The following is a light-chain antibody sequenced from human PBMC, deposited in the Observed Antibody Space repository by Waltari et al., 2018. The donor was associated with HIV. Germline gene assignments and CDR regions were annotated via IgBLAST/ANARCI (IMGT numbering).Light chain of an antibody. Sequence: QSALTQPPSASGSPGQSVTISCTGTSSDVGAYNYVSWYQPHPGKAPKLLIWEVNKRPAGVAGRFSGAKSGNTACLTGAGLQAEDEADYYCNSDAGSRVVFGGGTELTVL. V-gene: IGLV2-8*01. CDR3: NSDAGSRVV. J-gene: IGLJ2*01. CDR2: EVN. CDR1: SSDVGAYNY.